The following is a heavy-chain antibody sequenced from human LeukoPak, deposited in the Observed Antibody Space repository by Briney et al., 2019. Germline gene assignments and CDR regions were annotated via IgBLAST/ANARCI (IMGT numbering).Heavy chain of an antibody. Sequence: SETLYLTCTVSGYSLSSGYYWGWIRQPPGKGLEWIGYIYYSGSTNYNPSLKSRVTISVDTSKNQFSLKLSSVTAADTAVYYCARFDYGDYRDYFDYWGQGTLVTVSS. CDR2: IYYSGST. J-gene: IGHJ4*02. V-gene: IGHV4-61*01. D-gene: IGHD4-17*01. CDR1: GYSLSSGYY. CDR3: ARFDYGDYRDYFDY.